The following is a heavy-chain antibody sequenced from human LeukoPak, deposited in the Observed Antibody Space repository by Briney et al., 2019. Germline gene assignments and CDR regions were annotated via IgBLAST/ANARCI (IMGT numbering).Heavy chain of an antibody. CDR3: ATPGYYDSSGYYSRAFDI. D-gene: IGHD3-22*01. CDR2: INAGNGNT. CDR1: GYTFTSYA. Sequence: ASVKVSCKASGYTFTSYAMHWVRQAPGQRLEWMGWINAGNGNTKYSQKFQGRVTITRDTSASTAYMELSSLRSEDTAVYYCATPGYYDSSGYYSRAFDIWGQGTMVTVSS. J-gene: IGHJ3*02. V-gene: IGHV1-3*01.